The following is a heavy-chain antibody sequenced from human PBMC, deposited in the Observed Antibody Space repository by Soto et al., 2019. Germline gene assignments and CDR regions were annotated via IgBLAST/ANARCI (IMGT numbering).Heavy chain of an antibody. J-gene: IGHJ3*01. D-gene: IGHD3-10*01. CDR1: GFTFINYR. Sequence: EVQLVESVVGLVQPGGSLRLACAASGFTFINYRMHWVRQARGKGLVWVSRVNSDGSGTGYADSVKGRFTISRDHAKNTLDLQMNSLRAEYTAVYYCARSDYSGSGKYYQGVAFDLWGQGTMGTGS. CDR3: ARSDYSGSGKYYQGVAFDL. V-gene: IGHV3-74*01. CDR2: VNSDGSGT.